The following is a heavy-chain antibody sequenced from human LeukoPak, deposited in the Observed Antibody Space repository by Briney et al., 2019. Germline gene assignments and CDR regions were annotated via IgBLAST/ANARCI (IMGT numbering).Heavy chain of an antibody. D-gene: IGHD3-22*01. CDR1: GFTVTTSY. CDR3: AKDPLHYYDSSGPNDY. J-gene: IGHJ4*02. V-gene: IGHV3-53*05. Sequence: GGSLRLSCAVSGFTVTTSYMSWVRQAPGKGLEWVSIFYTGGITYYADSVKGRFTISRDNSKNTLYLQMNSLRAEDTAVYYCAKDPLHYYDSSGPNDYWGQGTLVTVSS. CDR2: FYTGGIT.